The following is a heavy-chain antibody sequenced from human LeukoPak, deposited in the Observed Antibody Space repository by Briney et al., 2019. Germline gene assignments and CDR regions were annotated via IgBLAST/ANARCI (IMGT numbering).Heavy chain of an antibody. V-gene: IGHV3-30*02. Sequence: GGSLRLSCAASGFTFSSYGMHWVRQAPGKGLEWAAFIRYDGSNKYYADSVKGRFTISRDNSKNTLYLQMNGLRAEDTAVYYCAKDRVGFYYDSSGYYYTGFDYWGQGTLVTVSS. CDR2: IRYDGSNK. D-gene: IGHD3-22*01. CDR3: AKDRVGFYYDSSGYYYTGFDY. J-gene: IGHJ4*02. CDR1: GFTFSSYG.